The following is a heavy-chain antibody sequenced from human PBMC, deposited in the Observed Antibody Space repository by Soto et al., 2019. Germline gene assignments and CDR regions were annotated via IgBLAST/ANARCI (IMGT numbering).Heavy chain of an antibody. CDR2: ISWNSGSI. CDR3: ATSGWSTPYYFDY. CDR1: GFTFDDYA. V-gene: IGHV3-9*01. D-gene: IGHD6-19*01. J-gene: IGHJ4*02. Sequence: GGSLRLSCAASGFTFDDYAMHWVRQAPGKGLEWVSGISWNSGSIGYADSVKGRFTISRDNAKNSLYLQMNSLRAEDTALYYCATSGWSTPYYFDYWGQGNLVTVSS.